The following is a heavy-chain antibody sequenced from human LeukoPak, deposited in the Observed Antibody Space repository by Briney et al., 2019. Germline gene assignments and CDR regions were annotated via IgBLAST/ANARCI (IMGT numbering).Heavy chain of an antibody. Sequence: ASVKVSCKASGYTFTGYYMHWVRQAPGQGLEWMGWINPNSGGTNYAQKFQGRVTMTRDTSISTAYMELSRLRSDDTAVYYCATLTVTKGSYYYYYYYMDVWGKGTTVTISS. CDR1: GYTFTGYY. D-gene: IGHD4-17*01. CDR3: ATLTVTKGSYYYYYYYMDV. J-gene: IGHJ6*03. V-gene: IGHV1-2*02. CDR2: INPNSGGT.